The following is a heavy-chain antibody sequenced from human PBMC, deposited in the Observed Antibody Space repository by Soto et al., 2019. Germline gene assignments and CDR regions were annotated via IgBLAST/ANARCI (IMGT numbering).Heavy chain of an antibody. CDR1: GGTFTSYT. D-gene: IGHD1-1*01. V-gene: IGHV1-69*02. CDR3: ARTPTRNTDDAYFDL. J-gene: IGHJ4*02. Sequence: QVQLVQSGAEVKKPGSSVKVSCKPSGGTFTSYTFSWVRQAPGQGVEWMGRIIPFLSITNYAQKFQGRVSITADKSTSTAYMELSSLTSEDTALYFCARTPTRNTDDAYFDLWGQGTLVTVSS. CDR2: IIPFLSIT.